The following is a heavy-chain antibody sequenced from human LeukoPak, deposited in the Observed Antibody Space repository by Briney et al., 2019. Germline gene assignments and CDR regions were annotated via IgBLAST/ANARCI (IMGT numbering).Heavy chain of an antibody. Sequence: SVKVSCKASGGTFSSYAISWVRQAPGQGLEWMGGIIPIFGTANYAQKFQGRATITTDESTSTAYMELSSLRSEDTAVYYCARVEYGSGTQRWYFDYWGQGTLVTVSS. CDR2: IIPIFGTA. CDR1: GGTFSSYA. J-gene: IGHJ4*02. CDR3: ARVEYGSGTQRWYFDY. V-gene: IGHV1-69*05. D-gene: IGHD3-10*01.